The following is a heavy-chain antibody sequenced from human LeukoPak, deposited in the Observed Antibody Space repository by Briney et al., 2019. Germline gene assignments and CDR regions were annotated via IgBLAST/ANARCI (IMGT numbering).Heavy chain of an antibody. CDR2: IYYSGSP. V-gene: IGHV4-39*07. CDR1: GGSISSSSYY. J-gene: IGHJ3*02. Sequence: ETLSLTCTVSGGSISSSSYYWGWIRQPPGKGLEWIGSIYYSGSPYYNPPLKSRVTISVDTSKNQFSLKLSSVTAADTAVYYCASHPYYYDSSGYSGDSDAFDIWGQGTMVTVSS. D-gene: IGHD3-22*01. CDR3: ASHPYYYDSSGYSGDSDAFDI.